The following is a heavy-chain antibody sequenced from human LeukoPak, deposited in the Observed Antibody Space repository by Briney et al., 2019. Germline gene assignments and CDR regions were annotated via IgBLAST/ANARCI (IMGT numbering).Heavy chain of an antibody. CDR3: AKDPVRSGYSYYFDY. J-gene: IGHJ4*02. CDR1: GFTFSSYA. CDR2: ISGSGGST. D-gene: IGHD3-3*01. V-gene: IGHV3-23*01. Sequence: GGSLRLSCAASGFTFSSYAMSWVRQAPGKGLEWVSAISGSGGSTYYADSVKGRFTISRDNSKNTLYLQMNSLRAEDTAVYYCAKDPVRSGYSYYFDYWGQGTLVTVSS.